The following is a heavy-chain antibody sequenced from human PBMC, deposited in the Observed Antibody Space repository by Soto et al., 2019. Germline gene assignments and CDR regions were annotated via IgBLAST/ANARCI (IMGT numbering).Heavy chain of an antibody. CDR2: VKSKSDGATT. CDR1: GFTFSNVW. CDR3: TTAAGGMWGTDY. Sequence: VGSLRLSCAASGFTFSNVWMSWVRQAPGKGLEWVGSVKSKSDGATTDYAAPVKGRFTVSSDDSQNTLSLQMDSLKIEDTAVYFCTTAAGGMWGTDYWGRGTPVTVSS. V-gene: IGHV3-15*01. J-gene: IGHJ4*02. D-gene: IGHD1-1*01.